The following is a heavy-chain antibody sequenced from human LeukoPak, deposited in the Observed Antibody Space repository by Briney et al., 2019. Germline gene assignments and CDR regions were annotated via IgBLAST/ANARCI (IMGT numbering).Heavy chain of an antibody. CDR1: GYTFTSYD. V-gene: IGHV1-8*01. CDR2: MNPNSGNT. J-gene: IGHJ4*02. Sequence: GSSVKVSCKASGYTFTSYDINWVRQATGQGLEWMGWMNPNSGNTGYAQKFQGRVTMTRNTSTSTAYMELSSLRSEDTAVYYCARAEDYGDYTQIYWGQGTLVTVSS. D-gene: IGHD4-17*01. CDR3: ARAEDYGDYTQIY.